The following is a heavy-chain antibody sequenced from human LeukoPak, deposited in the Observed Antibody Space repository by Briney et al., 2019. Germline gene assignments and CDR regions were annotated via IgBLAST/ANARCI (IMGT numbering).Heavy chain of an antibody. Sequence: ASVKVSCKASGDTFTSYDINWVRQATGQGLEWMGWMNPNSGNTGYAQKFQGRVTMTRNTSINTAYMELSSLTSEDTAVYYCARGKLVAVLNSCYFDLWGRGTLLTVSS. J-gene: IGHJ2*01. CDR3: ARGKLVAVLNSCYFDL. V-gene: IGHV1-8*01. CDR2: MNPNSGNT. CDR1: GDTFTSYD. D-gene: IGHD6-19*01.